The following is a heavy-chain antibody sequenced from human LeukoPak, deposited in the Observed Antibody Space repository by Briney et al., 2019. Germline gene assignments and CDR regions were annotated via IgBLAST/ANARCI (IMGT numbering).Heavy chain of an antibody. V-gene: IGHV4-39*07. D-gene: IGHD1-26*01. J-gene: IGHJ5*02. CDR2: IYYSGST. CDR1: GGSISSSSYY. Sequence: SETLSLTCTVSGGSISSSSYYWGWIRQPPGKGLEWIGSIYYSGSTYYNPSLKSRVTISVDTYKNQFSLKLSSVTAADTAVYYCAKASVGARFFDPWGQGTLVTVSS. CDR3: AKASVGARFFDP.